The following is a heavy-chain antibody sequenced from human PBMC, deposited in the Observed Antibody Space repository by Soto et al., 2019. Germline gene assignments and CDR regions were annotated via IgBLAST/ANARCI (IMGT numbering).Heavy chain of an antibody. D-gene: IGHD2-15*01. CDR2: ISSSSSYI. V-gene: IGHV3-21*01. J-gene: IGHJ5*02. CDR1: GFTFSSYT. CDR3: ARDRYCSGGSCRDWFDP. Sequence: EVQLVESGGGLVKPGGSLRLSCAASGFTFSSYTMTWVRQAPGKGLGWVSSISSSSSYIYYADSVKGRFTISRDNAKNSLYLQMNSLRAEDTAVYYCARDRYCSGGSCRDWFDPWGQGTLVTVSS.